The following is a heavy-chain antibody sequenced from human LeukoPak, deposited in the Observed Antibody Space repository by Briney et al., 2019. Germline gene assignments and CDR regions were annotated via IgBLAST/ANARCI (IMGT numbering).Heavy chain of an antibody. Sequence: PGGSLRLSCAASGFTFCSYWIHWVRQAPGKGLVWVSRINSDGSSTTYADSVKGRFTISRDNAKNTLYLQMNSLRAEDTAVYYCARVAGSYAAPDYWGQGTLVTVSS. J-gene: IGHJ4*02. V-gene: IGHV3-74*01. CDR3: ARVAGSYAAPDY. D-gene: IGHD3-16*01. CDR1: GFTFCSYW. CDR2: INSDGSST.